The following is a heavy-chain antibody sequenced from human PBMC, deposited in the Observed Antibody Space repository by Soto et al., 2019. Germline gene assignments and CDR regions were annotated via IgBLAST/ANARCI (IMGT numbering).Heavy chain of an antibody. CDR1: GFTFTIYA. D-gene: IGHD5-18*01. CDR3: AREYEYRYRYVNSVLDG. Sequence: GWSLRLSCSASGFTFTIYALHWVRQAPGKGLEWVAVISFDGTKKYYSDSVKGRFTISRDNLKNTLYLQMNNLRVEDAALYFCAREYEYRYRYVNSVLDGCGQGTMVTVSS. CDR2: ISFDGTKK. J-gene: IGHJ6*02. V-gene: IGHV3-30-3*01.